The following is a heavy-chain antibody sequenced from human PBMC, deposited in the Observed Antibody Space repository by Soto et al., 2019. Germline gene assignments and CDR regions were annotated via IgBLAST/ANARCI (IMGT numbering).Heavy chain of an antibody. J-gene: IGHJ4*02. Sequence: PGGSLRPSCAASGFTFSSYAMHWVRQAPGKGLEWVAVISCEGTHKNNADSVEGRFTISRHNSKKTLYLQMSSLRAEDTAVYSCARDTSAVTGTTGDFEYWGQGTLVTVSS. D-gene: IGHD1-20*01. V-gene: IGHV3-30*04. CDR1: GFTFSSYA. CDR2: ISCEGTHK. CDR3: ARDTSAVTGTTGDFEY.